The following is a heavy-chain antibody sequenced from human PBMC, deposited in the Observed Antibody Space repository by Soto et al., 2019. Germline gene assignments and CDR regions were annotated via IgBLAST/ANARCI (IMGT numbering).Heavy chain of an antibody. Sequence: PGGSLRLSCAASGFTFSRFELHWVRQAPGKGLEWIGYSSNSGSFTRYADSVKGRFSISRDNAKNSLYLQINSLRGDDTAIYYCVRSGDNYNLLDYWGQGTPVTVSS. J-gene: IGHJ4*02. V-gene: IGHV3-48*03. CDR1: GFTFSRFE. D-gene: IGHD1-1*01. CDR2: SSNSGSFT. CDR3: VRSGDNYNLLDY.